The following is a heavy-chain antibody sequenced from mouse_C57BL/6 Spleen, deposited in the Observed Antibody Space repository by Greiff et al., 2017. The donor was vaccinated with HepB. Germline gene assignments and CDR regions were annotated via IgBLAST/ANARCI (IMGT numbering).Heavy chain of an antibody. Sequence: VQLQESGPELVKPGTSVKISCKASGYAFSSSWMNWVKQRPGKGLEWIGRIYPGDGDTNYNGKFKGKATLTADKSSSTAYMQLSSLTSEDSAVYFCARRGQLWAMDYWGQGTSVTVSS. V-gene: IGHV1-82*01. CDR3: ARRGQLWAMDY. CDR2: IYPGDGDT. D-gene: IGHD3-3*01. J-gene: IGHJ4*01. CDR1: GYAFSSSW.